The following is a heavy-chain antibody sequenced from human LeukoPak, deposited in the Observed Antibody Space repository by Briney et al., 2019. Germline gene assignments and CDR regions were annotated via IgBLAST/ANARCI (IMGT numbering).Heavy chain of an antibody. CDR3: ARTYAFDI. Sequence: SGGSLRLSCAASGFTFSSYAMSWVRQAPGKGLAWVSTISGGSGSTYCADSVKGRFTISRDNSKNTLYLQMNSLRAEDTAVYYCARTYAFDIWGQGTMVTVSS. CDR1: GFTFSSYA. CDR2: ISGGSGST. V-gene: IGHV3-23*01. J-gene: IGHJ3*02.